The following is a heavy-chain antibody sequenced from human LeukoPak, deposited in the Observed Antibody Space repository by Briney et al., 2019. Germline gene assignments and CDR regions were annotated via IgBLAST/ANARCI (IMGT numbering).Heavy chain of an antibody. Sequence: GGSLRLSCSASGFTFSTYAMHWDRQAPGKGLEYVSAISTNGGSTYYADSVRGRFTISRDNSKNTLYLQMSSLRPEDTAVYYCVKGMEDYDILTGVLDVWGQGTTVTVSS. CDR3: VKGMEDYDILTGVLDV. J-gene: IGHJ6*02. CDR2: ISTNGGST. V-gene: IGHV3-64D*06. CDR1: GFTFSTYA. D-gene: IGHD3-9*01.